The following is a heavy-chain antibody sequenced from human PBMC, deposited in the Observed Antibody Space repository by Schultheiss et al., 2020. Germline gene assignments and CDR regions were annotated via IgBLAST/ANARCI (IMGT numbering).Heavy chain of an antibody. J-gene: IGHJ4*02. V-gene: IGHV3-21*01. CDR3: AKESGVSGSQYEAYFDY. Sequence: GESLKISCAASGFTFSNSDMNWVRQAPGKGLEWVSSISSSSSYIYYADSVKGRFTISRDNAKNTLYLQMNSLRAEDTALYYCAKESGVSGSQYEAYFDYWGQGTLVTVSS. CDR1: GFTFSNSD. D-gene: IGHD1-26*01. CDR2: ISSSSSYI.